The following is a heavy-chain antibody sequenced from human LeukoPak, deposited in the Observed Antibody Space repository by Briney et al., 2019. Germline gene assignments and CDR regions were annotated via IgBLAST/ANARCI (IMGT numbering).Heavy chain of an antibody. CDR1: GFTFSSYS. D-gene: IGHD4-17*01. Sequence: GGSLRLSCAASGFTFSSYSMNWVRQAPGKGLEWVSSISSSSSYIYYAESVKGRFTISRDNAKNSLYLQMNSLRAEDTAVYYCARDYGDYASFDAFDIWGQGTMVTVSS. J-gene: IGHJ3*02. CDR3: ARDYGDYASFDAFDI. CDR2: ISSSSSYI. V-gene: IGHV3-21*01.